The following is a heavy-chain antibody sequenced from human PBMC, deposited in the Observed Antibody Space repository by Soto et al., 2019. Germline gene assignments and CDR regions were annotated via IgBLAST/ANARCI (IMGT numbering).Heavy chain of an antibody. V-gene: IGHV5-51*01. CDR3: AREQYYYDSRVYYYGMGV. Sequence: GESLKISCKGSGYSFTSYWIGWVRQMPGKGLEWMGIIYPGDSDTRYSPSFQGQVTISADKSISTAYLQRSSLKASDTAMYYCAREQYYYDSRVYYYGMGVWGQGTTVTVSS. D-gene: IGHD3-22*01. CDR1: GYSFTSYW. J-gene: IGHJ6*02. CDR2: IYPGDSDT.